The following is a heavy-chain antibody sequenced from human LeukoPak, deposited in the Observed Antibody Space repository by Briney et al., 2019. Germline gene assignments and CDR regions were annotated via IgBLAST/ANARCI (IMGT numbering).Heavy chain of an antibody. CDR1: GYTFINYY. CDR3: ARGSTGTTFDY. J-gene: IGHJ4*02. Sequence: ASVKVSCKASGYTFINYYMHWVRHAPGQGLEWMGIINPSGGSTSYAQNFQGRVTMTRDTSTSTVYMDLSSLRSEDTAVYYCARGSTGTTFDYWGQGTLVTVSS. CDR2: INPSGGST. V-gene: IGHV1-46*03. D-gene: IGHD1-7*01.